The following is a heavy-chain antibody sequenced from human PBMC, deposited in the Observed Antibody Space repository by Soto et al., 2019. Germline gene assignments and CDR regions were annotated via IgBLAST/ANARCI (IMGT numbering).Heavy chain of an antibody. J-gene: IGHJ6*02. D-gene: IGHD6-13*01. CDR3: ARDRIEAAGTPRFNYYYGMDV. CDR1: GYMFSSYA. Sequence: PGGSLRLSCAASGYMFSSYAMNWVRQAPGKGLEWVSGISVSGGSTYYADSVKGRFTISRDNSKNTVFLQMNSLRGEDTAVYYCARDRIEAAGTPRFNYYYGMDVWGQGTTVTVSS. CDR2: ISVSGGST. V-gene: IGHV3-23*01.